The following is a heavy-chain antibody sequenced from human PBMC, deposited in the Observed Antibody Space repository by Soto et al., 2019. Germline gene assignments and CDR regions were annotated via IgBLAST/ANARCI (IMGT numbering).Heavy chain of an antibody. D-gene: IGHD2-2*02. V-gene: IGHV4-4*02. CDR3: ATLPPRIELAVLPIPT. CDR1: GGSISSTNW. CDR2: IYHSGST. J-gene: IGHJ4*02. Sequence: QVQLQESGPGLVKPSGTLSLTCAVSGGSISSTNWWSWVRQSPGKGLEWIGEIYHSGSTNYNPSRRGRVTISVDKSNNQVSLKIRSVTAADTAMYYCATLPPRIELAVLPIPTWGQGTLVTVTS.